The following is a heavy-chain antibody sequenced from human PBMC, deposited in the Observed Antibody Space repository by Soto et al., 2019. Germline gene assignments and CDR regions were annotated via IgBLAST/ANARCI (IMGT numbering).Heavy chain of an antibody. V-gene: IGHV4-30-4*01. CDR1: GGSISAGDIY. Sequence: VQLQESGPGLVKASQTLSLTCTVSGGSISAGDIYWSWIRQPPGKGPEWISDIHYSGSANYNPALLRRALTSVDRSTTQFSLTLRSVTAADTAVYYCARELRHGNPETYWFDPWGHGTLVTVSP. CDR2: IHYSGSA. J-gene: IGHJ5*02. CDR3: ARELRHGNPETYWFDP.